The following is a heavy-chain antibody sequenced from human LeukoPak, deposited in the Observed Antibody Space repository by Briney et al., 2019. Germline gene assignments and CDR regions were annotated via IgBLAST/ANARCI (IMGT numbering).Heavy chain of an antibody. Sequence: PGGSLRLSCAASGFTFSSYGMHWVRQAPGKVLEWVAFIRYDGSNKYYADSVKGRFTISRDNSKNTLYLQMNSLRAEDTAVYYCAKDYDSSGYTDYWGQGTLVTVSS. CDR3: AKDYDSSGYTDY. CDR2: IRYDGSNK. D-gene: IGHD3-22*01. CDR1: GFTFSSYG. V-gene: IGHV3-30*02. J-gene: IGHJ4*02.